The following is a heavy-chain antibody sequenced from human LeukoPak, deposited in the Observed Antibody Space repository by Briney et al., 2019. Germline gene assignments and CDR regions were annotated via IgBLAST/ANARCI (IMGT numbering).Heavy chain of an antibody. CDR1: GFTFSSNY. Sequence: GGSLRLSCAASGFTFSSNYMSWVRQAPGKGLEWVSVIYSGGSTYYADSVKGRFTISRDNSKNTLYLQMNSLRAEDTAVYYCARDYCSGGSCLSDYWGQGTLVTVSS. D-gene: IGHD2-15*01. J-gene: IGHJ4*02. CDR2: IYSGGST. V-gene: IGHV3-66*01. CDR3: ARDYCSGGSCLSDY.